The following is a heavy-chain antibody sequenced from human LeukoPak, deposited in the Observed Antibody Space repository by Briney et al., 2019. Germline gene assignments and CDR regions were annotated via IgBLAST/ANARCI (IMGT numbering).Heavy chain of an antibody. Sequence: PGGSLRLSCATPGLSVSTSVIHWVRQIPGRGLQWVAGTWSDGVAKYYEASVKGRFTISIDRSKNTVFLQMNNLRAEDTALYHCTKETNAFDAWGQGTLVTVSS. CDR1: GLSVSTSV. V-gene: IGHV3-33*03. CDR3: TKETNAFDA. CDR2: TWSDGVAK. J-gene: IGHJ3*01. D-gene: IGHD1-7*01.